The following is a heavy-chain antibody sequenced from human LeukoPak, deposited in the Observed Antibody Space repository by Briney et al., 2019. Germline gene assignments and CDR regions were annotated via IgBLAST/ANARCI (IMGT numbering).Heavy chain of an antibody. D-gene: IGHD3-22*01. V-gene: IGHV1-46*01. Sequence: ASVKDSCKASGHTFTSYYMHWVRQAPGQGLEWMGIINPSGGSTSYAQKFQGRVTMTRDMSTSTVYMELSSLRSEDTAVYYCARDGPWADSSGFPKILDYWGQGTLVTVSS. J-gene: IGHJ4*02. CDR1: GHTFTSYY. CDR2: INPSGGST. CDR3: ARDGPWADSSGFPKILDY.